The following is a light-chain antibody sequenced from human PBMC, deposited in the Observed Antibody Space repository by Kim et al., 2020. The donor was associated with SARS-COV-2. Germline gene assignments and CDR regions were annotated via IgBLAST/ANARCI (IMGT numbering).Light chain of an antibody. CDR2: DAS. V-gene: IGKV3-11*01. J-gene: IGKJ3*01. CDR3: QQRSNWPPGFT. Sequence: PGERATLSGRASQSVSSYLAWYQQKPGQAPRLLIYDASNRATGIPARFSGSGSGTDFTLTISSLEPEDFAVYYCQQRSNWPPGFTFGPGTKVDIK. CDR1: QSVSSY.